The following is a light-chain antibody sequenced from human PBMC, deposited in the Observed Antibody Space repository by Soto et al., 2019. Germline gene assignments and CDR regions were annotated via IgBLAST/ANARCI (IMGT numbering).Light chain of an antibody. Sequence: QSVLTQPPSASGSPGQSVTISCTGTSSDVGAYNYVSWFQQHPGKAPQLLIYDVTKRPSGVPDRFSGSKSGNTAALTISGLQAEDEAEYFCSSYAGSYTWIFGSGTKVTVL. CDR3: SSYAGSYTWI. J-gene: IGLJ1*01. CDR1: SSDVGAYNY. CDR2: DVT. V-gene: IGLV2-11*01.